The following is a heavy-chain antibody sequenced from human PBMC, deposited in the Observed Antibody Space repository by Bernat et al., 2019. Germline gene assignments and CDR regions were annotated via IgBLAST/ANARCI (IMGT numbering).Heavy chain of an antibody. CDR2: IIPILGIA. J-gene: IGHJ4*02. Sequence: HVQLVQSGAEVKKPGSSVKVSCKASGGTFSSYAISWVRQAPGQGLEWMGRIIPILGIANYAQKFRGRVTITADKSTSTAYMELSSLRSEDTAVYYCAHAMVRGPPDYWGQGTLVTVSS. CDR3: AHAMVRGPPDY. V-gene: IGHV1-69*04. CDR1: GGTFSSYA. D-gene: IGHD3-10*01.